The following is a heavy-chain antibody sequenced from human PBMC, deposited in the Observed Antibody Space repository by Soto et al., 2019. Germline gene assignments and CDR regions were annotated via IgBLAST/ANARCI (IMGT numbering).Heavy chain of an antibody. V-gene: IGHV3-7*03. J-gene: IGHJ4*02. D-gene: IGHD6-19*01. CDR3: AASDGWIFDS. CDR1: GFTSNTYW. CDR2: IKREGGEK. Sequence: EVLLVESGGGLVQPGGALRLSCAASGFTSNTYWINWVRQAPGKGLEWVANIKREGGEKNYVDSVEGRFTISKDDAKNSVYLQMNSLRAEDTVLYYCAASDGWIFDSWGQGILVTVSS.